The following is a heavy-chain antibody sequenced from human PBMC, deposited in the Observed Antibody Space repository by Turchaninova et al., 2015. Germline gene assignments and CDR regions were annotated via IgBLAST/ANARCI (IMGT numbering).Heavy chain of an antibody. Sequence: QVQLQESGPGLVKPAQTMSLPCTVSGGPISSGDYYWSWIRQHPGKDLEFIGYTYYSGTTYYNPSLKSRVTISVDTSNHQLSLRLSSVTAADTAVYYCARVLVNSYGYDYWGQGTLVTVSS. V-gene: IGHV4-31*03. J-gene: IGHJ4*02. CDR3: ARVLVNSYGYDY. CDR1: GGPISSGDYY. CDR2: TYYSGTT. D-gene: IGHD5-18*01.